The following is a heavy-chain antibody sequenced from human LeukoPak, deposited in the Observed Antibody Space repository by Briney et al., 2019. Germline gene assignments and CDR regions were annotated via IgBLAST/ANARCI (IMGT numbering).Heavy chain of an antibody. V-gene: IGHV4-59*04. CDR3: AKSGGYGLIDK. D-gene: IGHD1-26*01. CDR1: GGSISSYH. CDR2: IYYTGST. Sequence: SETLSLTCTVSGGSISSYHWGWIRQPPGKGLEWIGNIYYTGSTYYNVSLNSRVTISIDTSKNLFSLRLNSMTAADTAVYYCAKSGGYGLIDKWGQGTLVTVSS. J-gene: IGHJ4*02.